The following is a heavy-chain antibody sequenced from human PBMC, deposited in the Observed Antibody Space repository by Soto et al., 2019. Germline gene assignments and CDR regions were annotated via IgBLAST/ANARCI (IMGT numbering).Heavy chain of an antibody. V-gene: IGHV4-39*01. D-gene: IGHD3-3*02. CDR3: ASPKIAFYNWFDP. CDR2: IYYSGST. Sequence: PSETLSLTCTVSGGSVSSSSCYWGWIRQPPGKGLEWIGSIYYSGSTYYNPSLKSRVTISVDTSKNQFSLKLSSVTAADTAVYYCASPKIAFYNWFDPWGQGTLVTSP. J-gene: IGHJ5*02. CDR1: GGSVSSSSCY.